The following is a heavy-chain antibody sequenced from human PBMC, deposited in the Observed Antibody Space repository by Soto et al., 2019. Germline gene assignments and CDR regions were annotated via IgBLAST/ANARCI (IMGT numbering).Heavy chain of an antibody. J-gene: IGHJ6*02. CDR1: GFTFSAYY. CDR2: INPNRGGT. CDR3: ARSLIDEYSSRWRSACCGLDV. D-gene: IGHD6-19*01. Sequence: QVQLVQSGAEVKKPGASVKVSCKASGFTFSAYYIYWVRQAPGQGLEWIGWINPNRGGTNNAQKFQGRVTMTRDTSTSTGYMELSALIPDDTAVYYWARSLIDEYSSRWRSACCGLDVWGQGTTVTVSS. V-gene: IGHV1-2*02.